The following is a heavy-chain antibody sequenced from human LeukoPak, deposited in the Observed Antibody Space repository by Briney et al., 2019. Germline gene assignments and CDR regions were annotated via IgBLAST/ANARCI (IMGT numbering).Heavy chain of an antibody. V-gene: IGHV3-21*01. D-gene: IGHD1-7*01. CDR1: GFTFSSYS. CDR3: ARDHRWNYLSEVDY. CDR2: ISSSSSYI. J-gene: IGHJ4*02. Sequence: PGGSLRLSCAASGFTFSSYSMNWVRQAPGKGLEWVSSISSSSSYIYYADSVKGRFTISRDNAKNSLYLQMNSLRAEDTAVYYCARDHRWNYLSEVDYWGQGTLVTVSS.